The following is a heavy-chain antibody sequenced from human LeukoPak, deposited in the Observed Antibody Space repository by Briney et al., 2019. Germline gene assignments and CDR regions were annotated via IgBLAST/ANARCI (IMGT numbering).Heavy chain of an antibody. CDR1: GFTFSSYS. J-gene: IGHJ3*02. V-gene: IGHV3-21*01. D-gene: IGHD3-16*01. CDR3: AREKKGGGAFDI. Sequence: GGSLRLSXAASGFTFSSYSMNWVRQAPGKGLEWVSSISSSSSYIYYADSVKGRYTISRDNAKNSLYLQMNSLRAEDTAVYYCAREKKGGGAFDIWGQGTMVTVSS. CDR2: ISSSSSYI.